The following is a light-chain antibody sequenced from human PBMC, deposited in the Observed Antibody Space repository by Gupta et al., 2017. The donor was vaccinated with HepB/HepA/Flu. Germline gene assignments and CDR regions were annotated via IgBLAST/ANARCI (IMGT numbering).Light chain of an antibody. CDR3: CSYAGSSTLVV. J-gene: IGLJ2*01. Sequence: QSALPQPASVSGSPGQSITISCTGTSSDVGSYNLVSWYQQHPGKAPKLMIYEVSKRPSGVSNRFSGSKSGNTASLTISGLQAEDEADYYCCSYAGSSTLVVFGGGTKLTVL. V-gene: IGLV2-23*02. CDR1: SSDVGSYNL. CDR2: EVS.